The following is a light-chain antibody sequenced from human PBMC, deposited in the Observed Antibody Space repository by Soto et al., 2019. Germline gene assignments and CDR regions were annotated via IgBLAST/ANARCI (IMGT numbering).Light chain of an antibody. CDR3: HQYNIWPPRT. V-gene: IGKV3-15*01. CDR2: GAS. CDR1: QSVSRN. Sequence: EIVMTQSPATLSVSPGERATLSCRAGQSVSRNLAWYQQKPGQAPRLLIYGASTRATGIPARFSGSGSGTEFTLTVSSMQSEDSAVYYCHQYNIWPPRTFGLFTQLEI. J-gene: IGKJ2*01.